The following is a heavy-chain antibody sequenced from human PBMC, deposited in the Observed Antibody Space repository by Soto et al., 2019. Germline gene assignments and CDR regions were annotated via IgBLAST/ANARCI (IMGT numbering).Heavy chain of an antibody. CDR1: GFTFSSYS. Sequence: GGSLRLSCAASGFTFSSYSMNWVRQAPGKRLEWVSSISSSSSYIYYADSVKGRFTISRDNAKNSLYLQMNSLRAEDTAVYYCARDSCYDSSGSSTPGWFVPWGQATLVSLSS. D-gene: IGHD3-22*01. CDR2: ISSSSSYI. J-gene: IGHJ5*02. V-gene: IGHV3-21*01. CDR3: ARDSCYDSSGSSTPGWFVP.